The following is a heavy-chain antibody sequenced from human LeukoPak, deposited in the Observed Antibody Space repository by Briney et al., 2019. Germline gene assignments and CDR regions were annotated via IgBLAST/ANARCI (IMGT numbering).Heavy chain of an antibody. V-gene: IGHV4-59*01. CDR2: IYYSGST. J-gene: IGHJ4*02. CDR3: AREGEEFDY. D-gene: IGHD2-21*01. CDR1: GDSISSYY. Sequence: SETLSLTCTVSGDSISSYYWSWIRQPPGKGLEWIGYIYYSGSTNYNPSLKSRVTISVDTSKNQFSLKLSSVTAADTAVYYCAREGEEFDYWGQGTLVTVSS.